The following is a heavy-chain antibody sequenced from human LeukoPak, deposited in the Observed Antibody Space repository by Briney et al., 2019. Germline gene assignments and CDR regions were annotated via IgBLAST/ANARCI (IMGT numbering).Heavy chain of an antibody. Sequence: ASVKVSCKASGYTFTGYYMHWVRQAPGQGLEWMGWISAYNGDTNYAQKLQGRVTMTTDTSTSTAYMELRSLRSDDTAVYYCAANSGTYNSHRSPIGYWGQGTLVTVSS. J-gene: IGHJ4*02. CDR2: ISAYNGDT. CDR1: GYTFTGYY. V-gene: IGHV1-18*04. D-gene: IGHD1-26*01. CDR3: AANSGTYNSHRSPIGY.